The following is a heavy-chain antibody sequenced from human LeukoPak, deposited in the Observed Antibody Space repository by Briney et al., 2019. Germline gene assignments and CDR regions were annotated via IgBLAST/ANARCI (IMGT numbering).Heavy chain of an antibody. Sequence: SVKVSFKASGYTFTSYDINWVRQATGQGLEWMGWMNPNSGNTGYAQKFQGRVTMTRNTSISTAYMELSSLRSEDTAVYYCARVSGNYYDSSGYYHYYYYYMDVWGKGTTVTVS. CDR1: GYTFTSYD. V-gene: IGHV1-8*01. CDR2: MNPNSGNT. CDR3: ARVSGNYYDSSGYYHYYYYYMDV. J-gene: IGHJ6*03. D-gene: IGHD3-22*01.